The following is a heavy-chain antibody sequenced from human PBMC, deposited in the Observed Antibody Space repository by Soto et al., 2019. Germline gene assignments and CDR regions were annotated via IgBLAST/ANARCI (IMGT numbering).Heavy chain of an antibody. CDR1: GYTFTSYA. J-gene: IGHJ6*02. CDR3: AGSATTADYYYGMDV. Sequence: QVQLVQSGAEEKKPGASVEVSCKASGYTFTSYAMHWVRQAPGQRLEWMGWINAGNGNTKYSQKFQGRGTITRDTSASTAYMGLSSLRSEDTAVYYCAGSATTADYYYGMDVWGQGTTVTVSS. D-gene: IGHD1-26*01. V-gene: IGHV1-3*05. CDR2: INAGNGNT.